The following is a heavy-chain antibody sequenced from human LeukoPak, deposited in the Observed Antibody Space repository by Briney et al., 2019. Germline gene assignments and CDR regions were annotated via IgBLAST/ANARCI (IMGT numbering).Heavy chain of an antibody. CDR3: ARGYTNGVNQEVWLDP. V-gene: IGHV4-39*07. J-gene: IGHJ5*02. Sequence: SETLSLTCTVSGGSISSRSSYWGWIRQPPGKGLEWIGNIYNSGDTYYDPSLKRRVTMSVDTSKNQLSLKLISVTAADTAMYYCARGYTNGVNQEVWLDPWGQGTLVTVSS. CDR2: IYNSGDT. D-gene: IGHD2-8*01. CDR1: GGSISSRSSY.